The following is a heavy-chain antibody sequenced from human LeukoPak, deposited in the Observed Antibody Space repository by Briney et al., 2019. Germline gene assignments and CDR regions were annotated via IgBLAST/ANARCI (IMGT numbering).Heavy chain of an antibody. V-gene: IGHV3-23*01. D-gene: IGHD3-16*01. CDR1: GFTFSSYG. CDR3: AKWGGGSGYDYYYYMDV. Sequence: PGGSLRLSCAASGFTFSSYGMSRVRQAPGKGLEWVSGISGGGASTFYADSVKGRFTISRDNSKNTLYLQMNSLRAEDTAVYYCAKWGGGSGYDYYYYMDVWGKGTTVTVSS. CDR2: ISGGGAST. J-gene: IGHJ6*03.